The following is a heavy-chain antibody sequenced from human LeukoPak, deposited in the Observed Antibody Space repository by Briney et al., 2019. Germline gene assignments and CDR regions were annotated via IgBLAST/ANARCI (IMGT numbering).Heavy chain of an antibody. CDR1: GFTFTSYG. CDR3: AKGNRWFFDY. Sequence: PGGSLRLSCAASGFTFTSYGMHWVRQAPGKGLEWVAFMQYDGRNEYYADSVKGRLTTSRDISKNTLYLQMDSLRPEDTAVYYCAKGNRWFFDYWGQGTLVTVSS. J-gene: IGHJ4*02. D-gene: IGHD2-15*01. V-gene: IGHV3-30*02. CDR2: MQYDGRNE.